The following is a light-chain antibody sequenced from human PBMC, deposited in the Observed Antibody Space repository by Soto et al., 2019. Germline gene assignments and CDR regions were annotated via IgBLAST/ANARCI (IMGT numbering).Light chain of an antibody. V-gene: IGLV4-69*01. CDR2: LNSDGSH. CDR3: QTWGTGVV. J-gene: IGLJ2*01. CDR1: SGHSSYA. Sequence: QLVLTQSPSASASLGASVKLTCTLSSGHSSYAIAWHQQQPEKGPRYLMKLNSDGSHSKGDGIPDRFSGSSSGAARYLTISRLQSEDEADYYCQTWGTGVVFGGGTKLTVL.